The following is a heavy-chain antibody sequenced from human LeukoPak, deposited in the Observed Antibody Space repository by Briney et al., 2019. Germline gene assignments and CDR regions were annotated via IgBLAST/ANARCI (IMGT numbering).Heavy chain of an antibody. CDR1: GFTFRSYE. CDR2: LSSSGSAF. CDR3: AREATSGSYFTDY. J-gene: IGHJ4*02. V-gene: IGHV3-48*03. D-gene: IGHD3-22*01. Sequence: GGSLRLFCEDSGFTFRSYEMNWVRQAPGKGLEWIAYLSSSGSAFSYADSVKGRFTIARDNAKNSVYLEMNSLRADDTAVYYCAREATSGSYFTDYWGQGTLVTVSS.